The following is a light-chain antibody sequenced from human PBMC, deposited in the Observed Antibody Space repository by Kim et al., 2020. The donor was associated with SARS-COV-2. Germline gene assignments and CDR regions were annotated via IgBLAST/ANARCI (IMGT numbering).Light chain of an antibody. CDR2: GAS. J-gene: IGKJ2*01. Sequence: DIVMPQSPATLSVSPGERATLSCRASQSVTSNLAWYQQRPGQAPRLLIYGASIRATGIPDRFSGSGSGTEFTLTISSLQPEDFALYYCQQYNRWPPYIFGQGTKLEI. CDR3: QQYNRWPPYI. CDR1: QSVTSN. V-gene: IGKV3-15*01.